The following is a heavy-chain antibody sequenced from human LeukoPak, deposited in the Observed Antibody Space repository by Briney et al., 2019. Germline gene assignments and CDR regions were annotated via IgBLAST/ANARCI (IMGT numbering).Heavy chain of an antibody. V-gene: IGHV3-23*01. Sequence: PGGSLRLSCAASGFTFSSYAMSWVRQAPGKGLEWVSGISGSGGTTKYADSVKGRFTISRDNSKNTLYLQMNSLRVKDTAVYYCARFTSGNSFDPWGQGTLVTVSS. J-gene: IGHJ5*02. CDR1: GFTFSSYA. CDR2: ISGSGGTT. CDR3: ARFTSGNSFDP. D-gene: IGHD6-25*01.